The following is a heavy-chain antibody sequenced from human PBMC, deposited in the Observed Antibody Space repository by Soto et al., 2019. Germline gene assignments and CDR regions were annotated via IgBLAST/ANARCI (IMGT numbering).Heavy chain of an antibody. V-gene: IGHV3-43*01. CDR2: ISWDGGST. D-gene: IGHD2-21*02. Sequence: GGSLRLSCSASGLTFDDYTMHWVRQAPGKGLEWVSLISWDGGSTYYADSVKGRFTISRDNSKNSLYLQMNSLRTEDTALYYCAKDARRMVVTALFDPWGQGTLVTVSS. J-gene: IGHJ5*02. CDR1: GLTFDDYT. CDR3: AKDARRMVVTALFDP.